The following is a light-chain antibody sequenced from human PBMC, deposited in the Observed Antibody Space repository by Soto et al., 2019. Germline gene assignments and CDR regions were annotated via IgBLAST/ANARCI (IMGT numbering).Light chain of an antibody. J-gene: IGLJ3*02. Sequence: QSALTQPASVSGSPGQSITISCTGTSSDIGTYNYVSWYQQHPGRAPRLIISEVNNRPSGVSNRFSGSKSGNTASLTISGLQAEEEADYYCNSYRGGNTWMFGGGTKLTVL. CDR2: EVN. CDR3: NSYRGGNTWM. V-gene: IGLV2-14*01. CDR1: SSDIGTYNY.